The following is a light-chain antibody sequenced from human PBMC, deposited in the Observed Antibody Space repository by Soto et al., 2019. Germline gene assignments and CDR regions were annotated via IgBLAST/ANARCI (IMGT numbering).Light chain of an antibody. V-gene: IGKV3-11*01. Sequence: EIVLTQSPATLSLSPGERATLSCRASQSVSSYLAWYQQKPGQAPRLLIYDASNRATGIPARFSGSGSGTDYIPISSSLEDEDVVVYYCQQRCKWPPWTFGQGTKVDIK. CDR1: QSVSSY. J-gene: IGKJ1*01. CDR2: DAS. CDR3: QQRCKWPPWT.